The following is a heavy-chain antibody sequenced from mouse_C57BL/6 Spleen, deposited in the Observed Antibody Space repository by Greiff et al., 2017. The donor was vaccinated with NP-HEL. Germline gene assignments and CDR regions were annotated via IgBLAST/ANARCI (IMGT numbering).Heavy chain of an antibody. CDR1: GYAFSSYC. V-gene: IGHV1-80*01. J-gene: IGHJ4*01. Sequence: VQLQQSGAELVKPGASVTLSCKASGYAFSSYCMNWVKQRPGKGLEWIGQIYPVGGDTNYNGKFKGKATLTADRSSSTAYMLLRSLTSEDSAVYFCASSYGSTKYYAMAYWGQGTLVTVSS. CDR3: ASSYGSTKYYAMAY. D-gene: IGHD1-1*01. CDR2: IYPVGGDT.